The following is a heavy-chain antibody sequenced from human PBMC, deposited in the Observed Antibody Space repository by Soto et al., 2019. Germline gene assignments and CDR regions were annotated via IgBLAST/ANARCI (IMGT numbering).Heavy chain of an antibody. J-gene: IGHJ4*02. D-gene: IGHD3-22*01. CDR3: VHRRKERGSGYYYAG. V-gene: IGHV2-5*02. Sequence: QITLKESGPALVKPTQTLTLTCTFSGLSLSASGVGVGWIRQPPGKALEWLALIYWDDDKRYSPSLESRLTIMKDSSKNPVVLTMTNIDPVDTATYYCVHRRKERGSGYYYAGWGQGTLVTVSS. CDR1: GLSLSASGVG. CDR2: IYWDDDK.